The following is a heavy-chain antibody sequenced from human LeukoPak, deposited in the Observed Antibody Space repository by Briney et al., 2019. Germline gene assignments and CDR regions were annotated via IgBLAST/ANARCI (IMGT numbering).Heavy chain of an antibody. D-gene: IGHD2-2*01. V-gene: IGHV4-34*01. CDR2: INHSGST. CDR1: GGSFSGYY. Sequence: SETLSLTCAVYGGSFSGYYWSWIRQPPGKGLEWIGEINHSGSTNYNPSLKSRVTISVDTSKNQFSLKLSSVTAADTAVYYCARGLVGDVVVPAAYYFDYWGQGTLVTVSS. CDR3: ARGLVGDVVVPAAYYFDY. J-gene: IGHJ4*02.